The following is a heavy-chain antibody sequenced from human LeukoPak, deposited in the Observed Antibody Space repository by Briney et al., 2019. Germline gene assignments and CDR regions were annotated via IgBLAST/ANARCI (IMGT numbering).Heavy chain of an antibody. CDR3: ARDSGSGPGARDAFDI. CDR1: GFTFSSYD. D-gene: IGHD3-10*01. CDR2: IGTAGDT. Sequence: GGSLRLSCAASGFTFSSYDMHWVRQATGKGLEWVSAIGTAGDTYYPGSVKGRFTISRENAKNSLYLQMNSLRAEDTAVYYCARDSGSGPGARDAFDIWGQGTMVTVSS. V-gene: IGHV3-13*01. J-gene: IGHJ3*02.